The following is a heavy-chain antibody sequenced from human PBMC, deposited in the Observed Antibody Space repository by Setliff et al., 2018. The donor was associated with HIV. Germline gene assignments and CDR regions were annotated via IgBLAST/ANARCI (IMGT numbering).Heavy chain of an antibody. CDR3: AVGGEDWGFFDY. Sequence: SETLSLTCTVSGGSISSSSYYWGWIRQPPGKGLEWIGSIYYSGSTYYNPSLKSRVTISVDTSKNQFSLKLSSVTAADTAVYYCAVGGEDWGFFDYWGKGTLVT. CDR2: IYYSGST. V-gene: IGHV4-39*01. D-gene: IGHD7-27*01. J-gene: IGHJ4*02. CDR1: GGSISSSSYY.